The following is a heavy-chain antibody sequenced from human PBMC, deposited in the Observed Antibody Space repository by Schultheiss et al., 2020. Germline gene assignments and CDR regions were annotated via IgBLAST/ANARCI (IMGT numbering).Heavy chain of an antibody. J-gene: IGHJ4*02. CDR3: ARGNPNDYGDYSAFDY. Sequence: SETLSLTFTVSGDSISSDGYYWSWIRQHPGKGLEWIGYIYYSGSTYYNPSLKSRVTISVDTSKNQFSLKLTSVTAADTAVYYCARGNPNDYGDYSAFDYWGQGTLVTVSS. D-gene: IGHD4-17*01. CDR2: IYYSGST. V-gene: IGHV4-31*03. CDR1: GDSISSDGYY.